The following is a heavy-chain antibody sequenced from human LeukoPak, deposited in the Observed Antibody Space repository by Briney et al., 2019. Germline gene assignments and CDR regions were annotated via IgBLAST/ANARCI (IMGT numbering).Heavy chain of an antibody. J-gene: IGHJ3*01. V-gene: IGHV3-30*02. CDR2: IRSDGKYK. D-gene: IGHD4/OR15-4a*01. CDR3: ATEGASSYAFAF. Sequence: GGSLGLSCAASGFTFSSYAMHWVRQTPGKGLEWLAYIRSDGKYKPYADSVEGRFTVSRDNSKNTIYLQMSSLRVDDTAVYYCATEGASSYAFAFWGQGTKVAVSS. CDR1: GFTFSSYA.